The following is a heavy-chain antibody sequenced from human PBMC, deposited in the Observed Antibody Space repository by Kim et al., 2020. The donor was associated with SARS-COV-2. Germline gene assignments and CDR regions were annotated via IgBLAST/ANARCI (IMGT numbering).Heavy chain of an antibody. CDR3: GKRAVGGTGRAFDV. D-gene: IGHD6-19*01. V-gene: IGHV3-23*01. J-gene: IGHJ3*01. CDR1: GFTFSSYD. CDR2: ISANGDTT. Sequence: GGSLRLSCAASGFTFSSYDMNWVRQAPGKGLEWVSGISANGDTTDYADSVKGRFTISRDNSKNMLYLQMSSMRAEDTALYYCGKRAVGGTGRAFDVWGQGTMVTVSS.